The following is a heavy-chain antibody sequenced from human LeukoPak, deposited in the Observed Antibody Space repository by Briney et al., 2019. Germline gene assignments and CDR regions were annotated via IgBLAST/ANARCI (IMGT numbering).Heavy chain of an antibody. CDR2: ISSNGGST. CDR1: GFTFSSYA. CDR3: ATYSILNAREFRY. D-gene: IGHD4-11*01. V-gene: IGHV3-64*01. Sequence: GGSLRLSCAASGFTFSSYAMHWVRQAPGKGLEYVSAISSNGGSTYYANSVKGRFTISRDNAKNSVYLQMNSLVADDTAVYYCATYSILNAREFRYWGQGTLVTVTS. J-gene: IGHJ1*01.